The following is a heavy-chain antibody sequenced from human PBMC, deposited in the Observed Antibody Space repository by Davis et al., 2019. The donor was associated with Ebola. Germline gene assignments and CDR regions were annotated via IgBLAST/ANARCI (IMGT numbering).Heavy chain of an antibody. D-gene: IGHD3-22*01. CDR1: GYTFTSYG. J-gene: IGHJ4*02. V-gene: IGHV1-18*04. CDR3: ATPPYDSSGYYYGHPYYFDY. CDR2: ISAYNGNT. Sequence: ASVKVSCKASGYTFTSYGISWVRQAPGQGLEWMGWISAYNGNTNYAQKFQGRVTMTEDTSTDTAYMELSSLRSEDTAVYYCATPPYDSSGYYYGHPYYFDYWGQGTLVTVSS.